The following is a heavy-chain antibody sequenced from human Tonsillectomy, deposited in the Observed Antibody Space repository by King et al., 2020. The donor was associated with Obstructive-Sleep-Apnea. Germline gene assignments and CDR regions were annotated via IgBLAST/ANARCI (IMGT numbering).Heavy chain of an antibody. D-gene: IGHD5-18*01. CDR1: GYSFTSYW. CDR2: IYPGDSDT. Sequence: VQLVESGAEVKKPGESLKISCKGSGYSFTSYWIGWVGQMPGKGLEWLGIIYPGDSDTRYSPSFQGQVTISAEKSISTAYLQGSSLKASDTAMYYCARQGEVDTAMVSPIDYWGQGTLVTVSS. V-gene: IGHV5-51*01. J-gene: IGHJ4*02. CDR3: ARQGEVDTAMVSPIDY.